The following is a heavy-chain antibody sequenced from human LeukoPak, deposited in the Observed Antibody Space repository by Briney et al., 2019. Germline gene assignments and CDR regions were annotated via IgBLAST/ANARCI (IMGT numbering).Heavy chain of an antibody. CDR2: IKHDAGEK. CDR3: ARYNFLAGGYYDYSFDY. CDR1: GFTFSTDG. J-gene: IGHJ4*02. Sequence: GGSLRVSCAPPGFTFSTDGISWLRQAPGKGLEWVANIKHDAGEKYYVNSVKGRFTISRDNAQNSLYIKMSSLRSEDTAVYYGARYNFLAGGYYDYSFDYWGQGTLVTVSS. V-gene: IGHV3-7*02. D-gene: IGHD3-16*01.